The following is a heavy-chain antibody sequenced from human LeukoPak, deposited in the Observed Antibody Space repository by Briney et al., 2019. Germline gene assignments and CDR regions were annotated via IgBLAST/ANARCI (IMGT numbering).Heavy chain of an antibody. CDR3: ARDYYYYYGMDV. Sequence: GASVKVSCKASGYTFTGYYMHWVRQAPGQGLEWMGRINPNSGGTNYAQKFQGRVTMTRDTSTSTVYMELSSLRSEDTAVYYCARDYYYYYGMDVWGQGTTVTVSS. J-gene: IGHJ6*02. CDR2: INPNSGGT. CDR1: GYTFTGYY. V-gene: IGHV1-2*06.